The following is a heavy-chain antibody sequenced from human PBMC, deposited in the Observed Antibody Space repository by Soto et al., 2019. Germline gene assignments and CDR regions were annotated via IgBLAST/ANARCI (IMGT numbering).Heavy chain of an antibody. J-gene: IGHJ4*02. CDR1: GGSISNYY. V-gene: IGHV4-59*08. CDR3: ATLPRGH. Sequence: QVQLQESGPGLVKPSETLSLTCTVSGGSISNYYWSWIRQPPGKGLEWIGYIFYSGSTKYNPSLKSRAPISIDTSKNQVSLKLSSVTAEDTAVYYCATLPRGHWGQGTLVTVSS. D-gene: IGHD3-10*01. CDR2: IFYSGST.